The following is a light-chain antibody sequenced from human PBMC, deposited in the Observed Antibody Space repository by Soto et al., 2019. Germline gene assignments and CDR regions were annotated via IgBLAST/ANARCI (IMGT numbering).Light chain of an antibody. V-gene: IGLV2-14*03. J-gene: IGLJ1*01. CDR2: DVS. CDR1: SSDVGGYNY. Sequence: SALTQPASVSGSPRQSITISCTGTSSDVGGYNYVSWYQHHPGKAPKLIIFDVSNRPSGVSNPFSGSKSGNTASLTISGLQPEDEADYYCSSYTTSNTRQIVFGTGTKVTVL. CDR3: SSYTTSNTRQIV.